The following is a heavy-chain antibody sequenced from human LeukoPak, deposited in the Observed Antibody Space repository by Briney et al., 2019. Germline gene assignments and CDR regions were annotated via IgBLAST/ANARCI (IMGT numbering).Heavy chain of an antibody. CDR2: IYYSGST. D-gene: IGHD5-18*01. Sequence: KTSETLSLTCTVSGGSISSGDYYWSWIRQPPGKGLEWIGYIYYSGSTYYNPSLKSRVTISVDTSKNQLSLKLSSVTAADTAVYYCARAAVDTAMTFDYWGQGTLVTVSS. V-gene: IGHV4-30-4*01. J-gene: IGHJ4*02. CDR1: GGSISSGDYY. CDR3: ARAAVDTAMTFDY.